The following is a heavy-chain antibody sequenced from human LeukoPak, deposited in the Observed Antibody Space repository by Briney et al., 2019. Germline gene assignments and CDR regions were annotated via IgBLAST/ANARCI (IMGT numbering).Heavy chain of an antibody. CDR1: GYSISSGYY. CDR3: ARDPPTGAARGDY. V-gene: IGHV3-21*01. J-gene: IGHJ4*02. D-gene: IGHD6-6*01. CDR2: ISSSSSYI. Sequence: ETLSLTCTVSGYSISSGYYWGWIRQPPGKGLEWVSSISSSSSYIYYADSVKGRFTISRDNAKNSLYLQMNSLRAEDTAVYYCARDPPTGAARGDYWGQGTLVTVSS.